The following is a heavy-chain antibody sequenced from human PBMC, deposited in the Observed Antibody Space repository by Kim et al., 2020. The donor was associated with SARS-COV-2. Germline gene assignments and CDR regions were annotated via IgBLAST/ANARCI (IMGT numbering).Heavy chain of an antibody. Sequence: ASVKVSCKVSGYTLTELSMHWVRQAPGKGLEWMGGFDPEDGETIYAQKFQGRVTMTEDTSTDTAYMELSSLRSEDTAVYYCATGGYGSGSYSIYYYYGMDVWGEVTTVTVAS. D-gene: IGHD3-10*01. CDR3: ATGGYGSGSYSIYYYYGMDV. J-gene: IGHJ6*04. CDR1: GYTLTELS. CDR2: FDPEDGET. V-gene: IGHV1-24*01.